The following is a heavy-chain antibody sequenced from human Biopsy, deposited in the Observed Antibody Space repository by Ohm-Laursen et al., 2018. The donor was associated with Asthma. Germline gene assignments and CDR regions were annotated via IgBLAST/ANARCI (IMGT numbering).Heavy chain of an antibody. V-gene: IGHV1-69*13. J-gene: IGHJ4*02. CDR1: GGTFNTYV. CDR2: INSVFGTT. CDR3: ARKAGSCISRTCYSLDF. Sequence: SVKVFCKSLGGTFNTYVIGWVRQAPGQGLEWMGGINSVFGTTTYPQKFQDRVTITADDSTSTVYTELSSLRSEDTAVYYCARKAGSCISRTCYSLDFWGQGTLVTVSS. D-gene: IGHD2-2*01.